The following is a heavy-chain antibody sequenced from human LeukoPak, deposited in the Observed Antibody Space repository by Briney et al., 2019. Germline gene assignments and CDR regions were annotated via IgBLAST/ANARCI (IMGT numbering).Heavy chain of an antibody. Sequence: GESLKISCKTSGYSFSNYWIGWVRQMPGKGLEWMGIIYPDDSDTRYSPSFQGQVTISADKSISTAYLQWSSLKASDTAIYYCARWGDYDFWSAQPDGSWFDPWGQGTLVTVSS. V-gene: IGHV5-51*01. D-gene: IGHD3-3*01. CDR3: ARWGDYDFWSAQPDGSWFDP. CDR2: IYPDDSDT. J-gene: IGHJ5*02. CDR1: GYSFSNYW.